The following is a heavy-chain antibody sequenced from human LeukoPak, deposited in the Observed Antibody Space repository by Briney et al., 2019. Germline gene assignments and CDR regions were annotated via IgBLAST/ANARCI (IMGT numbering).Heavy chain of an antibody. J-gene: IGHJ4*02. CDR2: IKQDGSEK. CDR1: GFTFSSYW. V-gene: IGHV3-7*01. CDR3: ARDLSGIAGYTYGRGIDY. Sequence: GGSLRLSCAASGFTFSSYWMSWVRQAPGKGLEWVANIKQDGSEKYYVDSVKGRFTISRDNAKNSLYLQMNSLRAEDTAVYYCARDLSGIAGYTYGRGIDYWGQGTLVTVSS. D-gene: IGHD5-18*01.